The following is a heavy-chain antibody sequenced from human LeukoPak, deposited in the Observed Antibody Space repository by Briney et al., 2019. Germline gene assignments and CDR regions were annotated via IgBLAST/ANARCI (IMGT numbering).Heavy chain of an antibody. V-gene: IGHV3-7*01. CDR1: GFTFSRHA. Sequence: GGSLRLSCAASGFTFSRHAMSWVRQAPGKGLEWVANIKQDGSEKYYVDSVKGRFTISRDNAKNSLYLQMNSLRAEDTAVYYCARDSYDIVVVPAAIRGGWGQGTLVTVSS. J-gene: IGHJ4*02. D-gene: IGHD2-2*02. CDR2: IKQDGSEK. CDR3: ARDSYDIVVVPAAIRGG.